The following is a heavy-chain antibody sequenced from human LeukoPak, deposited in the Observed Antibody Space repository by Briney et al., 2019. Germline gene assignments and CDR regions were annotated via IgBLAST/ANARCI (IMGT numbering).Heavy chain of an antibody. CDR2: ITSSSSYT. CDR1: GFTFSSYA. V-gene: IGHV3-21*01. D-gene: IGHD6-6*01. J-gene: IGHJ3*02. Sequence: KTGGSLRLSCAASGFTFSSYAMHWVRQAPGKGLEWVSSITSSSSYTFFADSVRGRFTISRDNAKNTLYLQMNSLRAEDTAVYYCASPVRYSSSSFYALDIWGQGTMVTVSS. CDR3: ASPVRYSSSSFYALDI.